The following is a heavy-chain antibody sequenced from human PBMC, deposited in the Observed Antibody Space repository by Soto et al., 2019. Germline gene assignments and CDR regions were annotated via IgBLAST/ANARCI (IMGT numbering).Heavy chain of an antibody. V-gene: IGHV3-72*01. CDR2: TRNKANSYTT. D-gene: IGHD2-2*01. CDR3: VRYCSTTLCNGVATRTFDY. J-gene: IGHJ4*02. CDR1: GFTFSDHY. Sequence: EVQLVESGGGLVQPGGSLRLSCAASGFTFSDHYMDWVRQAPGKGLEWVGRTRNKANSYTTEYAASVKGRFTISRDDSKNSLYLQMNSLKTEDTAVYYCVRYCSTTLCNGVATRTFDYWGQGTLVTVSS.